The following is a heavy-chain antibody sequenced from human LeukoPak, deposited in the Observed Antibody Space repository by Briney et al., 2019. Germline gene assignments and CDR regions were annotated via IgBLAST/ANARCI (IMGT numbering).Heavy chain of an antibody. CDR1: GGSISSYY. D-gene: IGHD3-3*01. Sequence: NASETLSLTCTVSGGSISSYYWSWIRQPPGMGLEWIGYIYYSGSANYNPSLKSRVTISVDTSKNQFSLKLSSVTAADTAVYYCARDIRKYDFWSGYYVSDRGWFDPWGQGTLVTVSS. CDR2: IYYSGSA. J-gene: IGHJ5*02. V-gene: IGHV4-59*01. CDR3: ARDIRKYDFWSGYYVSDRGWFDP.